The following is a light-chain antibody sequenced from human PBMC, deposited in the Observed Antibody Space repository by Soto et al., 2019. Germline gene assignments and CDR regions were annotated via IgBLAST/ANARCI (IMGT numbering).Light chain of an antibody. Sequence: QSVLTQPPSVSGAPGQRVTISCTGSSSNIGAGYDVHWYQHLPGRARKLLIYGNTNRPSGVPDRFSGSKSGTSASLAITGLQAEDEADYYCLSFDSSLSVVFGGGTKLTVL. CDR2: GNT. CDR3: LSFDSSLSVV. J-gene: IGLJ2*01. V-gene: IGLV1-40*01. CDR1: SSNIGAGYD.